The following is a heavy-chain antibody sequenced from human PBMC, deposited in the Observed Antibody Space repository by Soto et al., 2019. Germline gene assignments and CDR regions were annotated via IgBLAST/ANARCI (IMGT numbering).Heavy chain of an antibody. D-gene: IGHD3-22*01. J-gene: IGHJ6*02. CDR2: ISIDGTNK. V-gene: IGHV3-30*04. Sequence: GGSLRLSCVASGFTFSSYAMHWVRQAPGKGLEWVAVISIDGTNKYYADSVKGRFTMSRDNSKNTLYLQMNSLRAEDTAVYYCARAYYYDSSGFYRTDFYYYGMDVWGQGTTVTVSS. CDR1: GFTFSSYA. CDR3: ARAYYYDSSGFYRTDFYYYGMDV.